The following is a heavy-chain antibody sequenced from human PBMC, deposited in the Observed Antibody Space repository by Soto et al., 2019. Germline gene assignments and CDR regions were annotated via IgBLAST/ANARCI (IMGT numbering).Heavy chain of an antibody. Sequence: EVQLVESGGGLVKPGGSLRLSCAASGFTFSSDSMNWVRQAPGKGLEWVSSISSSSSYRYYADSVKGRFTISRDNAKTSPYLQMNSRIAEDSAVYYCAGDCEGVREVIIPPFCQPHWGQGTMVTVSS. D-gene: IGHD3-10*01. V-gene: IGHV3-21*01. CDR2: ISSSSSYR. CDR1: GFTFSSDS. J-gene: IGHJ4*02. CDR3: AGDCEGVREVIIPPFCQPH.